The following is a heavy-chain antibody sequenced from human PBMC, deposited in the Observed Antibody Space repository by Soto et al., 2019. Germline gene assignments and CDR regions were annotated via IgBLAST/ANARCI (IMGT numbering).Heavy chain of an antibody. CDR3: ARASPFGEPNFDY. CDR2: SIPIFDTS. V-gene: IGHV1-69*12. J-gene: IGHJ4*02. Sequence: QVQLVQSGAEVKKPGSSVKVSCKASGGTFSSYAISWVRQAPGQGLEWMGGSIPIFDTSNYAQKFQGRVTITADESTSTAYMELSSLRSEDTAVYYCARASPFGEPNFDYWGQGTLVTVSS. D-gene: IGHD3-10*01. CDR1: GGTFSSYA.